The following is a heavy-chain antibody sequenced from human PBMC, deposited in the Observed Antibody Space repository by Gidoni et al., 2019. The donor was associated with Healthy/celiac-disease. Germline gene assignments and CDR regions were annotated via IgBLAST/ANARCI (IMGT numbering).Heavy chain of an antibody. CDR1: GFTFRSYA. CDR3: AKDLSSYGDYDHYYYYGMDV. D-gene: IGHD4-17*01. CDR2: ISGSGGST. V-gene: IGHV3-23*01. J-gene: IGHJ6*02. Sequence: EVQLLESGGGLVQPGGSLRLSCAASGFTFRSYAMSWVRQAPGKGLEWVSAISGSGGSTYYADSVKGRFTISRDNSKNTLYLQMNSLRAEDTAVYYCAKDLSSYGDYDHYYYYGMDVWGQGTTVTVSS.